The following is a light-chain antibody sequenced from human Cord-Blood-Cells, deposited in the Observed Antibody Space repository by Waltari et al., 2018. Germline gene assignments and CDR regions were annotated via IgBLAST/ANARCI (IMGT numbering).Light chain of an antibody. Sequence: QSVLTQPPSVSGAPGQRVTISCTGSSSNIGAGYDVHWYQQLPGTAPKLLIYGNSNRPSGVPDLFSGSKSGTSASLAITGLQAEDEADYYCQSYDSSHYVFGTGTKVTVL. CDR2: GNS. CDR3: QSYDSSHYV. CDR1: SSNIGAGYD. J-gene: IGLJ1*01. V-gene: IGLV1-40*01.